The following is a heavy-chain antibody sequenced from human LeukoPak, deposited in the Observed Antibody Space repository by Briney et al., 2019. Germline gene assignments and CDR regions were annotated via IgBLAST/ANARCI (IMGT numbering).Heavy chain of an antibody. CDR3: AREMEDRSFSFGELRKNYYYYMDV. V-gene: IGHV4-39*07. CDR1: GGSISSSSYY. CDR2: IYYSGST. Sequence: ASETLSLTCTVSGGSISSSSYYWGWIRQPPGKGLEWIGSIYYSGSTYYNPSLKSRVTISVDTSKNQFSLKLSSVTAADTAVYYCAREMEDRSFSFGELRKNYYYYMDVWGKGTTVTVSS. J-gene: IGHJ6*03. D-gene: IGHD3-10*01.